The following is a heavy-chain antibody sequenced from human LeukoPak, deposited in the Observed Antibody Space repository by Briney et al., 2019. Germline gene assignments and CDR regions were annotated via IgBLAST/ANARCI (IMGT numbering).Heavy chain of an antibody. D-gene: IGHD6-6*01. J-gene: IGHJ4*02. V-gene: IGHV1-2*02. CDR2: INPNSGDT. Sequence: ASVKLSCKASGYTFTDYYMHWVRQAPGPGLEWMGWINPNSGDTNFAQKFQGRVAMTRDTSISTAYLELGSLRSDDTAVYFCARARWQLVPYFDSWGQGTLVTVSS. CDR1: GYTFTDYY. CDR3: ARARWQLVPYFDS.